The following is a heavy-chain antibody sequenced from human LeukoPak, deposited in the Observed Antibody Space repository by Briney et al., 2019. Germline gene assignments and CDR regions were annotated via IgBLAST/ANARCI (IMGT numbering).Heavy chain of an antibody. Sequence: PSETLSLTCTVSGGSISSSSYYWGWIRQPPGKGLEWIGSIYYSGSTYYNPSLKSRVTISVDTSKNQFSLKLSSVTAADTAVYYCAGGPLGYCSSTSCYPRYYYYYGMDVWGQRTTVTVSS. CDR1: GGSISSSSYY. V-gene: IGHV4-39*01. J-gene: IGHJ6*02. CDR2: IYYSGST. CDR3: AGGPLGYCSSTSCYPRYYYYYGMDV. D-gene: IGHD2-2*03.